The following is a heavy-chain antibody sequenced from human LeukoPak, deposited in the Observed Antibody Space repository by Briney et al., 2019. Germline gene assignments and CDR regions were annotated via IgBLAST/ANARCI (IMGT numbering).Heavy chain of an antibody. J-gene: IGHJ4*02. V-gene: IGHV5-51*01. CDR2: IYPGDSDT. D-gene: IGHD3-22*01. CDR1: GYSFTSYW. CDR3: ARRSYDSSGYSLYYFDY. Sequence: GESLKISCKGSGYSFTSYWIGWVRQIPGKGLEWMGIIYPGDSDTRYSPSFQGQVTISADKSISTAYLQWSSLKASDTAMYYCARRSYDSSGYSLYYFDYWGQGTLVTVSS.